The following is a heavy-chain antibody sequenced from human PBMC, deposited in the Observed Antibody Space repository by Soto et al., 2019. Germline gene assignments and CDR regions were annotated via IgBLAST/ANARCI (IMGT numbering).Heavy chain of an antibody. Sequence: EVQLVESGGGLVKPGGSLRLSCAASGFTFSSYSMNWVRKAPGKGLEWVSSISSSSSYIYYADSVKGRFTISRDNANNSLYLQMNSLRAEDTAVYYCARGVAAAGEIDYWGQGTLVTFSS. D-gene: IGHD6-13*01. CDR3: ARGVAAAGEIDY. J-gene: IGHJ4*02. CDR2: ISSSSSYI. V-gene: IGHV3-21*01. CDR1: GFTFSSYS.